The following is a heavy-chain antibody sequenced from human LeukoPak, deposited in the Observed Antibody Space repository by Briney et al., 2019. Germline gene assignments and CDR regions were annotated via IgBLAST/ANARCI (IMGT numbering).Heavy chain of an antibody. V-gene: IGHV3-7*01. CDR2: IKQDGSEK. D-gene: IGHD3-22*01. CDR1: GFTFSSYW. Sequence: PGGSLRLSCAASGFTFSSYWMSWVRQAPGKGLEWVANIKQDGSEKYYVDSVKGRFTISRDNAKNPLYLQMNSLRAEDTAVYYCARDDSSGYYYWYYYYGMDVWGQGTTVTVSS. CDR3: ARDDSSGYYYWYYYYGMDV. J-gene: IGHJ6*02.